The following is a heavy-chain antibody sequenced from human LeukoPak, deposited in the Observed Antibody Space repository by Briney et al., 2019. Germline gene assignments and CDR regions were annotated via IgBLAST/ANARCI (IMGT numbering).Heavy chain of an antibody. CDR3: ARGQWSQDYYYYYYMDV. D-gene: IGHD2-15*01. V-gene: IGHV4-34*01. J-gene: IGHJ6*03. Sequence: SETLSLTCAVYGGSFSGYYWSWIRQPPGKGLEWIGEINHSGSTNYNPSLKSRVTISVDTSKNQFSLKLSSVTAADTAVYYCARGQWSQDYYYYYYMDVWGKGTTVTVSS. CDR1: GGSFSGYY. CDR2: INHSGST.